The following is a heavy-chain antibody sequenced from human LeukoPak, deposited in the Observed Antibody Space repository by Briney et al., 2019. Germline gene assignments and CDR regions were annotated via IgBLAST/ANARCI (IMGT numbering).Heavy chain of an antibody. CDR3: ARRYCSGGSCYYFDY. CDR1: GGSISSSSYY. J-gene: IGHJ4*02. D-gene: IGHD2-15*01. Sequence: PSETLSLTCTVSGGSISSSSYYWGWIRQPPGKGLEWIGSIYYSGSNYYNPSLKSRVTVSVDTSKNQFSLKLSSVTAADTAVYYCARRYCSGGSCYYFDYWGQGTLVTVSS. V-gene: IGHV4-39*01. CDR2: IYYSGSN.